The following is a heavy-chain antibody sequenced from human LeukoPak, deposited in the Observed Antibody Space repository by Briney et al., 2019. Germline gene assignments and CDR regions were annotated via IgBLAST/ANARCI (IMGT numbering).Heavy chain of an antibody. CDR1: GGSFSDHY. J-gene: IGHJ4*02. Sequence: PSETLSLTCAVYGGSFSDHYWSWIRQPPGKGLEWIGYIYYSGSTNYNPSLKSRVTISVDTSKNQFSLKLSSVTAADTAVYYCASHYYDSSGYYYEGYFDYWGQGTLVTVSS. D-gene: IGHD3-22*01. CDR2: IYYSGST. CDR3: ASHYYDSSGYYYEGYFDY. V-gene: IGHV4-59*11.